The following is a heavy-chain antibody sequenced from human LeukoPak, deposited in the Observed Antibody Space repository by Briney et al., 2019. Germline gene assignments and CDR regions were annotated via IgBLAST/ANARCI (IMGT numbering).Heavy chain of an antibody. V-gene: IGHV4-39*01. Sequence: TPSETLSLTCTVSGGSISSSSYYWGWIRQPPGKGLEWIGSIYYSGSTYYNPSLKSRVTISVDTSKNQFSLKLSSVTAAGTAVYYCARHELGVVGLLVDNWFDPWGQGTLVTVSS. CDR1: GGSISSSSYY. CDR2: IYYSGST. CDR3: ARHELGVVGLLVDNWFDP. D-gene: IGHD2-8*02. J-gene: IGHJ5*02.